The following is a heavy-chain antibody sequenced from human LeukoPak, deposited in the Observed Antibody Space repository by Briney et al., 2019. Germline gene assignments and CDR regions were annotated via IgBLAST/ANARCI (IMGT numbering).Heavy chain of an antibody. D-gene: IGHD4-17*01. CDR1: GGSISSSSYY. CDR2: IYYSGST. V-gene: IGHV4-39*07. CDR3: ARDNGDYPYYFDS. J-gene: IGHJ4*02. Sequence: SETLSLTCTVSGGSISSSSYYWGWIRQLPGKGLEWIGSIYYSGSTYYNPSLRSRVTISVDRSKNQFSLKLSSVTAADTAVYYCARDNGDYPYYFDSWGQGILVTVSS.